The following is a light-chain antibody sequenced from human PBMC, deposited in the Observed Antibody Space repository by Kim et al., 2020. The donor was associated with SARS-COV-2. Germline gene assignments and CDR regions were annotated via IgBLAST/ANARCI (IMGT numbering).Light chain of an antibody. V-gene: IGLV2-14*03. CDR2: DVS. J-gene: IGLJ1*01. Sequence: LTQPASVSGSPGQSITISCTGTSSDVGGYDYVSWYQQHPDEAPKVMIYDVSNRPSGVSDRFSGSKSGNTASLTISGLQAEDEADYYCSSYTSSSLYVFGTGTKVTVL. CDR3: SSYTSSSLYV. CDR1: SSDVGGYDY.